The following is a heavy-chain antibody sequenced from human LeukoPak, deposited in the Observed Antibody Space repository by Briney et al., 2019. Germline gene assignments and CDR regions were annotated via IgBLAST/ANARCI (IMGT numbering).Heavy chain of an antibody. V-gene: IGHV1-18*01. CDR1: GYTFTSYG. CDR3: ARSGPLRHGSGSSNFDY. Sequence: ASVKVSCKASGYTFTSYGISWVRQAPGQGLEWMGWISAYNGNTNYAQKLQGRVTMTTDTSTSTAYMELRSLRSDDTAVYYCARSGPLRHGSGSSNFDYWGQGTLVTVSS. J-gene: IGHJ4*02. D-gene: IGHD3-10*01. CDR2: ISAYNGNT.